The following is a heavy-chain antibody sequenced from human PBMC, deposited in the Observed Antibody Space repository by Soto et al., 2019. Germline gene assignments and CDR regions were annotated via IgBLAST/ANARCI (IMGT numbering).Heavy chain of an antibody. J-gene: IGHJ3*01. D-gene: IGHD3-10*01. Sequence: EEQLVESGGGLGQPGGSLRLSCAASGFTFSSYEMNWVRQAPGMGLEWISYIGGSGGTKYSADSVKGRFTISRDNAQNSLSLQMNSLRAEDTAVYYCARDRGGDVGQFLFPDGFDLWGQGTMVTVSS. CDR1: GFTFSSYE. CDR3: ARDRGGDVGQFLFPDGFDL. CDR2: IGGSGGTK. V-gene: IGHV3-48*03.